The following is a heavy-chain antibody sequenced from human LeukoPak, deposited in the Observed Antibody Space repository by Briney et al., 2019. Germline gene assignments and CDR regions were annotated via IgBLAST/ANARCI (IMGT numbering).Heavy chain of an antibody. Sequence: ASVKVSCKVSGYTLTELSMHWVRQAPGKGLEWMGWISAYNGNTNYAQKLQGRVTMTTDTSTSTAYMELRSLRSDDTAVYYCARNDDSSGYYPFDYWGQGTLVTVSS. J-gene: IGHJ4*02. CDR3: ARNDDSSGYYPFDY. D-gene: IGHD3-22*01. CDR1: GYTLTELS. V-gene: IGHV1-18*01. CDR2: ISAYNGNT.